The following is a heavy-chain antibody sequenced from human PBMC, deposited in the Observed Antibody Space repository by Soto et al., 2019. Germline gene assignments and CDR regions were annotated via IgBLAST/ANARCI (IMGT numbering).Heavy chain of an antibody. CDR1: GDSVSNDY. CDR3: AKGRGGKTVANFGMDV. J-gene: IGHJ6*02. D-gene: IGHD3-16*01. Sequence: ASVKVSCKASGDSVSNDYLHWVRQAPGQGFEWLGLISTFGGATAYAQRFKGRVTVTMDKSSTTFYLELSSLRSDDTAVYFCAKGRGGKTVANFGMDVWGQGVTVAVSS. V-gene: IGHV1-46*01. CDR2: ISTFGGAT.